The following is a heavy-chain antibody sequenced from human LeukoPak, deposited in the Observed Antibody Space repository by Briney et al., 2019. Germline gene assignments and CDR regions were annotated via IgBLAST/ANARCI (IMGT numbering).Heavy chain of an antibody. CDR1: GFTFSRYA. D-gene: IGHD6-13*01. J-gene: IGHJ6*03. Sequence: PGGSLRLSCGASGFTFSRYAMSWVRQAPGKGLEWVSAISGSGGSTYYADSVKGRFTISRDNSKNTLFLQINILTPEDTAVYYCAKDEVGLSSWRSDPYYYYYMDVWGKGTTVTVSS. CDR2: ISGSGGST. CDR3: AKDEVGLSSWRSDPYYYYYMDV. V-gene: IGHV3-23*01.